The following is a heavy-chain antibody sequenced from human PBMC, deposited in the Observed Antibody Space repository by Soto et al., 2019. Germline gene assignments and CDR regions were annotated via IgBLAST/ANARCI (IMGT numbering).Heavy chain of an antibody. J-gene: IGHJ5*02. V-gene: IGHV4-59*01. CDR2: IYYSGST. CDR3: ARILELTLDP. D-gene: IGHD1-7*01. Sequence: PSEALSLTCPLAGGSISSYYWSWIRQPPGKGMEWIGSIYYSGSTNYIPSLKSRVTISVDTSKNQFSLKPSSVAAADTAGNYCARILELTLDPWGQGTLVTVSS. CDR1: GGSISSYY.